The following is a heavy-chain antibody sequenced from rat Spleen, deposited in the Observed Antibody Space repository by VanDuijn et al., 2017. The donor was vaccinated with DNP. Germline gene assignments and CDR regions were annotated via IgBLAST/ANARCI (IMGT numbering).Heavy chain of an antibody. CDR3: ARRGQLPYWYFDF. J-gene: IGHJ1*01. D-gene: IGHD1-10*01. V-gene: IGHV5S11*01. Sequence: EVQLVESGGGLVQPGRSMKLSCVASGFTFSHYYMAWVRQAPTKGLEWVASISNGGGNTYYRDSVKGRFTISRDNAKSTLYLQMDSLRSEETATYYCARRGQLPYWYFDFWGPGTMVTVSS. CDR2: ISNGGGNT. CDR1: GFTFSHYY.